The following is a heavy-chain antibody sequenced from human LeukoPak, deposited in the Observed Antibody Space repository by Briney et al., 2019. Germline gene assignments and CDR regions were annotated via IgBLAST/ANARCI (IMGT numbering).Heavy chain of an antibody. CDR1: GYTFTSYG. J-gene: IGHJ6*02. Sequence: SVKVSCKASGYTFTSYGISWVRQAPGQGLEWMGGIIPIFGTANYAQKFQGRVTITADESTSTAYMELSSLRSEDTAVCYCARVGEGEQLVPNYYYGMDVWGQGTTVTVSS. CDR2: IIPIFGTA. V-gene: IGHV1-69*13. D-gene: IGHD6-6*01. CDR3: ARVGEGEQLVPNYYYGMDV.